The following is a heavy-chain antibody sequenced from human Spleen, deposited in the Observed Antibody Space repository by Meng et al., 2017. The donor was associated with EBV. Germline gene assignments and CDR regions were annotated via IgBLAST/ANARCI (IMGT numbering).Heavy chain of an antibody. J-gene: IGHJ4*02. CDR1: GFAFSNAF. CDR2: IKSEIDGGTT. D-gene: IGHD3-10*01. CDR3: TAARFGELFGPSDS. V-gene: IGHV3-15*01. Sequence: DVQLVESGGGWVKPGGSVRLSCAASGFAFSNAFMSWVRQAPGKGLEWVGRIKSEIDGGTTDYGAPVKGRFTISRDDSKSTVFLQMNRLKTEDTAVYYCTAARFGELFGPSDSWGQGTLVNVSS.